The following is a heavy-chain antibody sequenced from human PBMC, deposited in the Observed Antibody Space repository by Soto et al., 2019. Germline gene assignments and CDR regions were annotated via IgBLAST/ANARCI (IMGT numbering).Heavy chain of an antibody. D-gene: IGHD3-22*01. CDR1: GYTFTGYY. CDR3: AIGPYYYDSNGPFDY. V-gene: IGHV1-2*02. J-gene: IGHJ4*02. Sequence: ASVKVSCKASGYTFTGYYMHWVRQAPGQGLEWMGWINPNSGGTNFAQKFEGRVTMTRDTSINTAYMELSRLRSDDTAVYYCAIGPYYYDSNGPFDYWGQGTLVTV. CDR2: INPNSGGT.